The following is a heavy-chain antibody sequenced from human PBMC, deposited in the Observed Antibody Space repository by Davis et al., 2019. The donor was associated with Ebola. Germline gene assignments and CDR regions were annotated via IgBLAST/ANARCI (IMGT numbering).Heavy chain of an antibody. V-gene: IGHV3-23*01. CDR1: GFTFSTYA. D-gene: IGHD3-16*01. CDR3: ARDGGREIYYFDF. CDR2: ISDSGAFT. Sequence: GESLKISYAASGFTFSTYAMTWVRQAPGKGLEWVSLISDSGAFTYYAESVQGRFTISRDNSKNTVFLQMDNLRADDTAVYYCARDGGREIYYFDFWGQGTLVTVSS. J-gene: IGHJ4*02.